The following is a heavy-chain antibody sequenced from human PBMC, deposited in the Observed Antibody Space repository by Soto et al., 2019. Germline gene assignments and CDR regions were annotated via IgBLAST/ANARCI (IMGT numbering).Heavy chain of an antibody. CDR3: AREGDYDFWSGAQTYYYYYYMDV. Sequence: GGSLRLSCAASGFTFSSYGMHWVRQAPGKGLEWVAVIWYDGSNKYYADSVKGRFTISRDNSKNTLYLQMNSLRAEDTAVYYCAREGDYDFWSGAQTYYYYYYMDVWGKGTTVTVSS. V-gene: IGHV3-33*01. J-gene: IGHJ6*03. CDR1: GFTFSSYG. D-gene: IGHD3-3*01. CDR2: IWYDGSNK.